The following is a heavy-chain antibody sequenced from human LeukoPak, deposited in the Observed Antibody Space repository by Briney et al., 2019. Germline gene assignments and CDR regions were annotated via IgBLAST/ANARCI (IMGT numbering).Heavy chain of an antibody. CDR3: AKDRRYCSGGSCYYSDY. V-gene: IGHV3-23*01. CDR2: ISGSGGST. D-gene: IGHD2-15*01. J-gene: IGHJ4*02. CDR1: GFTFSSYA. Sequence: GGSLRLSCAASGFTFSSYAMSWVRQAPGKGLEWVSAISGSGGSTYYADSVRGRFIISRDNSKNTLYLQMNSLRAEDTAVFYCAKDRRYCSGGSCYYSDYWGQGTLVTVSS.